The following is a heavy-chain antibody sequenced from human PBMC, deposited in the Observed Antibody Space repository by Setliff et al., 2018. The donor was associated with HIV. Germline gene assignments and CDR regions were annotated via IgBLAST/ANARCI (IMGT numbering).Heavy chain of an antibody. J-gene: IGHJ4*02. D-gene: IGHD3-10*01. CDR2: INHSGNT. CDR1: GGSFSGYY. V-gene: IGHV4-34*01. Sequence: SETLSLTCAFHGGSFSGYYWMWIRQSPGEGLEWIWEINHSGNTNYNPSLKSRVTMSGDTSKNQFSLNLTSVTAADTAVYFCARGLGRGSGTYYNPPGYWGPGTLVTVSS. CDR3: ARGLGRGSGTYYNPPGY.